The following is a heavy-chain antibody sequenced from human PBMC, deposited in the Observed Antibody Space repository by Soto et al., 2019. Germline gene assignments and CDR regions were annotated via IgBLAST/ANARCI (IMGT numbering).Heavy chain of an antibody. D-gene: IGHD2-15*01. J-gene: IGHJ4*02. CDR2: INSDGSST. CDR3: ARGYCCGGSCYRLDY. CDR1: GFTFSSYW. V-gene: IGHV3-74*01. Sequence: EVQLVESGGGLVQPGGSLRLSCAASGFTFSSYWMHWVRQAPGKGLVWVSRINSDGSSTSYADSVKGRFTISRDNAKNLLYLQMNSLIAEDTAVYYCARGYCCGGSCYRLDYWGQGTLVNVS.